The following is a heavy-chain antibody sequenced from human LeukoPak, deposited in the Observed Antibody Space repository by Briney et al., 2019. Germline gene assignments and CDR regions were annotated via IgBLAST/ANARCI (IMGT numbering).Heavy chain of an antibody. J-gene: IGHJ2*01. D-gene: IGHD5-18*01. CDR3: AVAYYVGYSYGRNHYWYFDL. Sequence: GGSLRLSCAASGFTFSSYSMNWVRQAPGKGLEWVSSISSSSSYIYYADSVKGRFTISRDNAKNSLYLQMNSLRAEDTAVYYCAVAYYVGYSYGRNHYWYFDLWGRGTLVTVSS. CDR2: ISSSSSYI. V-gene: IGHV3-21*01. CDR1: GFTFSSYS.